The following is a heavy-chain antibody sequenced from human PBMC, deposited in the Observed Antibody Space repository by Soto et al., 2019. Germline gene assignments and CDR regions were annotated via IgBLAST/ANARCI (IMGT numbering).Heavy chain of an antibody. Sequence: PSETLSLTCTVSGGSISDISYCWGWIRQPPGKGLQWIGCMFYSGATYYNLSLKNRVTLSVDTSNNEFSLKLVSVTAPDTAVYYCARHKSGSDWLDPWGQGTLVTVS. D-gene: IGHD2-15*01. CDR3: ARHKSGSDWLDP. CDR1: GGSISDISYC. CDR2: MFYSGAT. V-gene: IGHV4-39*01. J-gene: IGHJ5*02.